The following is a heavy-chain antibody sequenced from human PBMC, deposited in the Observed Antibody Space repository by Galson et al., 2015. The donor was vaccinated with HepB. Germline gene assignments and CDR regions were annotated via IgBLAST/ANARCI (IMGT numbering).Heavy chain of an antibody. CDR2: VKTKSAGGTT. CDR3: TTAGLYFYDNSCFSPPGAFDF. J-gene: IGHJ3*01. CDR1: GFTLSNAW. Sequence: SLRLSCAASGFTLSNAWMSWVRKAPGKGLEWVGRVKTKSAGGTTDYAAPVKGRFTISRDDSRNTLYLKMDSLKTEDTAVYYCTTAGLYFYDNSCFSPPGAFDFWGHGTVVTVSS. V-gene: IGHV3-15*01. D-gene: IGHD3-22*01.